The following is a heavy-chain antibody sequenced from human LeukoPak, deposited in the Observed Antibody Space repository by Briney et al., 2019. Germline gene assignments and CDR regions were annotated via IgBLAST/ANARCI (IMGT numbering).Heavy chain of an antibody. CDR2: INSDGSST. V-gene: IGHV3-74*01. CDR1: GFTFSSYW. Sequence: GGSLRLSCAASGFTFSSYWMHWVRQAPGKGLVWVSRINSDGSSTSYADSVKGRFTISRDNAKNTLYLQMNSLRADDTAVYYCARDRGDDYYYYYMDVWGKGTTVTVSS. CDR3: ARDRGDDYYYYYMDV. D-gene: IGHD7-27*01. J-gene: IGHJ6*03.